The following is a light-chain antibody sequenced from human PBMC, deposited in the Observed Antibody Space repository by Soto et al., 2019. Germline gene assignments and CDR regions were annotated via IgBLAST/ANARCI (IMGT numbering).Light chain of an antibody. J-gene: IGKJ2*01. Sequence: ERLLTQSPGTLSLSPGETATLSCRASQSMSSDYVAWYQQKPGQPHRLLIFGASSRATGILDRFSGSGSGTDFSLTINRLEPEDVTVYYGQQYGDSPKYTLGHGTKLEIK. V-gene: IGKV3-20*01. CDR3: QQYGDSPKYT. CDR1: QSMSSDY. CDR2: GAS.